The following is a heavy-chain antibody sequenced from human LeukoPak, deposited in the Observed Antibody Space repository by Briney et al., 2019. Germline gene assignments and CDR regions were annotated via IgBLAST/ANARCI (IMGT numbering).Heavy chain of an antibody. CDR1: GFTLCSYG. Sequence: PGGSLRLSCAASGFTLCSYGMHCVRQAPGKGVEGVAFLRYDGNNKYYADSVKGRFTISRDNSKNTLYLQMNSLGAEDTAVYYCSKPAPVNAFDIWGQGTMVTVSS. CDR2: LRYDGNNK. J-gene: IGHJ3*02. V-gene: IGHV3-30*02. CDR3: SKPAPVNAFDI.